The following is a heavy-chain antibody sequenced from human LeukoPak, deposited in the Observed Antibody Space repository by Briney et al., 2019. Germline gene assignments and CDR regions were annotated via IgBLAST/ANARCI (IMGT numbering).Heavy chain of an antibody. J-gene: IGHJ4*02. CDR3: ARRSSSWYAFDY. V-gene: IGHV5-51*01. CDR1: GYSFTSYW. D-gene: IGHD6-13*01. Sequence: ESQKHSCKGPGYSFTSYWIGKVRQIAGKSLRRRGIIYPGDSDTRYSPSFQGQVTISADKSISTAYLQWRSLKASDTAMYYCARRSSSWYAFDYWGQGTLVTVSS. CDR2: IYPGDSDT.